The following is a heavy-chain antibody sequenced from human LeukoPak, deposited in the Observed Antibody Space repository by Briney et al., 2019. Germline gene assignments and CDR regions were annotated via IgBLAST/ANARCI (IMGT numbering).Heavy chain of an antibody. CDR2: ISPDGITT. CDR1: GLTFDNSW. J-gene: IGHJ4*02. V-gene: IGHV3-74*01. Sequence: GGSLRLSCAASGLTFDNSWIHWVRQGPGRGLVWVSRISPDGITTNYADSVKGRFTISRENAMNTLYLQMNSLRAEDTAVYYCATAGNYRFDNWGQGTLVTVSS. D-gene: IGHD1-7*01. CDR3: ATAGNYRFDN.